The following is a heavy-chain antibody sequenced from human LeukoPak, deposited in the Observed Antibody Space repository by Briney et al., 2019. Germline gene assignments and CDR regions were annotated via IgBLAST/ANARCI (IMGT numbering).Heavy chain of an antibody. CDR3: AKAERETATRH. CDR2: ISYDGSNK. D-gene: IGHD5-18*01. V-gene: IGHV3-30*18. Sequence: GRSLRLSCAASGFTFSIYGMHWVRQAPGKGLEWVAVISYDGSNKYYADSVKGRFTISRDNSRNTLYLQMNSLRAEDTAVYYCAKAERETATRHWGQGTLVTVSS. CDR1: GFTFSIYG. J-gene: IGHJ4*02.